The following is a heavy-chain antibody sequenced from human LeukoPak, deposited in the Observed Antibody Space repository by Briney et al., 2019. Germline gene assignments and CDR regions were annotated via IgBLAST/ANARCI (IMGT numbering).Heavy chain of an antibody. D-gene: IGHD4-23*01. CDR1: GGSISYYY. J-gene: IGHJ4*02. CDR3: ARGGKATVVTM. Sequence: PSETLSLTCTVSGGSISYYYWSWIRQSPGKGLEWIGYIYYSGTTNYNPSLKSRVTISVDTSKNQFSLQLRSVTAADSAVYYCARGGKATVVTMWGQGILVTVSS. CDR2: IYYSGTT. V-gene: IGHV4-59*01.